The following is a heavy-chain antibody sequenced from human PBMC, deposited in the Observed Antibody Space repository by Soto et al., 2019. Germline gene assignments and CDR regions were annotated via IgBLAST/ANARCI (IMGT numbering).Heavy chain of an antibody. D-gene: IGHD6-6*01. CDR3: ARVLGVGRSSIGGYNWFDP. J-gene: IGHJ5*02. Sequence: SVKVSCKASGGTFSSYAISWVRQAPGQGLEWMGGIIPIFGTANYAQKFQGRVTITADESTSTAYMELSSLRSEDTAVYYCARVLGVGRSSIGGYNWFDPWGQGTLVTVSS. V-gene: IGHV1-69*13. CDR1: GGTFSSYA. CDR2: IIPIFGTA.